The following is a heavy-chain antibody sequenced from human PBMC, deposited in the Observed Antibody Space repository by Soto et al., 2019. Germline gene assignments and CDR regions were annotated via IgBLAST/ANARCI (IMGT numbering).Heavy chain of an antibody. Sequence: QVQLHASGPGLVRPSQTLSLTCNVSGGSISTADYYWSWIRQPPGKGLEWIGYIYYRGSTYYNPSLESRVAISIDTSKNQFSLNLTSVTAADTAVYFCVSDYDSGGYIGYWGQGTLVTVSS. J-gene: IGHJ4*02. CDR3: VSDYDSGGYIGY. CDR2: IYYRGST. CDR1: GGSISTADYY. D-gene: IGHD3-22*01. V-gene: IGHV4-30-4*01.